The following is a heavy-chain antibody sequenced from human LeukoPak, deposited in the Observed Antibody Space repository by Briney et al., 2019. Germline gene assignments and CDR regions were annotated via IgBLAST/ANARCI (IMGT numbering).Heavy chain of an antibody. D-gene: IGHD1-26*01. CDR3: ARAYSGSYYWFDP. V-gene: IGHV1-69*13. Sequence: ASVKVSCKASGGAFSSYAISWVRQAPGQGLEWMGGIIPIFGTANYAQKFQGRVTITADESTSTAYMELSSLRSEDTAVYYCARAYSGSYYWFDPWGQGTLVTVSS. CDR1: GGAFSSYA. CDR2: IIPIFGTA. J-gene: IGHJ5*02.